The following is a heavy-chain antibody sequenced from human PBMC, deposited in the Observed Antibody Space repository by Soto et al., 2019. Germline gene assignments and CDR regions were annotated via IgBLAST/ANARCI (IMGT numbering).Heavy chain of an antibody. CDR3: RVGVAD. CDR1: GFNFSAYG. CDR2: LSFDASKK. J-gene: IGHJ1*01. Sequence: GGSLRLSCAASGFNFSAYGMHWVRQAPGTGLELVALLSFDASKKYYADSVKGRFTISRDTSRNTLYLQMNSLRVEDTAVYYCRVGVADWGQ. V-gene: IGHV3-30*03. D-gene: IGHD1-26*01.